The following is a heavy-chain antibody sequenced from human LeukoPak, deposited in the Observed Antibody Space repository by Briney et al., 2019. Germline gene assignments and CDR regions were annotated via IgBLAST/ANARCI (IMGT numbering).Heavy chain of an antibody. CDR3: ARVSGHSGSP. Sequence: GGSLRLSCVDSGFTFSVFWMGWVRQAPGKGLEWVATVKEDGSEKYYVDSVKGRFTISRDNAKNSLYLQMNSLRGEDTAVYYCARVSGHSGSPWGQGTLVTVAS. J-gene: IGHJ5*02. V-gene: IGHV3-7*05. D-gene: IGHD5-12*01. CDR1: GFTFSVFW. CDR2: VKEDGSEK.